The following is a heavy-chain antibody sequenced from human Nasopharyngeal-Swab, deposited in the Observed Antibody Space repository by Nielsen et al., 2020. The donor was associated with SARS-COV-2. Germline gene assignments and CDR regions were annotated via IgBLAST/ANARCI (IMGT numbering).Heavy chain of an antibody. CDR1: GFTFSSYG. CDR3: ARDDSSGYYSFFDY. CDR2: IWYDGSNK. J-gene: IGHJ4*02. V-gene: IGHV3-33*01. D-gene: IGHD3-22*01. Sequence: GESLKIFCAASGFTFSSYGMHWVRQAPGKGLEWVAVIWYDGSNKYYADSVKGRFTISRDNSKNTLYLQMNSLRAEDTAVYYCARDDSSGYYSFFDYWGQGTLVTVSS.